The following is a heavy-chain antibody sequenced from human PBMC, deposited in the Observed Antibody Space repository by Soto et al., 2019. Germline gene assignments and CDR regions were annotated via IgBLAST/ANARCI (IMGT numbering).Heavy chain of an antibody. CDR2: IWYDGNKK. CDR1: GFTFSSNG. V-gene: IGHV3-33*03. Sequence: GGSLRLSCAASGFTFSSNGMHWVRQAPGKGLEWVAVIWYDGNKKYYGDSVRGRFTISRDNSKNTLYLEMNSLRAEDTAVYYCVVDTSGLLDYWGQGTQVTVS. CDR3: VVDTSGLLDY. J-gene: IGHJ4*02. D-gene: IGHD3-22*01.